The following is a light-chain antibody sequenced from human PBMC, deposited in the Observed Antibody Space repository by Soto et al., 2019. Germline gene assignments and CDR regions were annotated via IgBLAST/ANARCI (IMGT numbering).Light chain of an antibody. CDR2: SNN. Sequence: QSVLTQPPSASGTPGQRVTISCSGSSSNIGSNYVYWYQQLPGTAPKLLIYSNNQRPSGVPDRFSGSKSGTSASLAISGLRSEDEADYYCAAWDDSLSGQVFGGGTKLT. CDR3: AAWDDSLSGQV. V-gene: IGLV1-47*02. J-gene: IGLJ3*02. CDR1: SSNIGSNY.